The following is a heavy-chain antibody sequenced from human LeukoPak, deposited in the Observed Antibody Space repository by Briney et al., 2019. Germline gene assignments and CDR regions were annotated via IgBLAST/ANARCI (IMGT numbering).Heavy chain of an antibody. D-gene: IGHD2-2*01. Sequence: SVEVSCKASGGTFSSYAISWVRQAPGQGLEWMGGIIPIFGTANYAQKFQGRVTITADESTSTAYMELSSLRSEDTAVYYCARDGYCSSTSCYLRAAFDIWGQGTMVTVSS. J-gene: IGHJ3*02. CDR1: GGTFSSYA. CDR3: ARDGYCSSTSCYLRAAFDI. CDR2: IIPIFGTA. V-gene: IGHV1-69*13.